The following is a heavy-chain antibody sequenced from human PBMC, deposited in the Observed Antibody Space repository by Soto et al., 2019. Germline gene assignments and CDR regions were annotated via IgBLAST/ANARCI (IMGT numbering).Heavy chain of an antibody. J-gene: IGHJ4*02. CDR2: INSNNGNT. D-gene: IGHD7-27*01. Sequence: QVQLVQSGAEVKRPGASVKVSCKASGYTFTSYGISWERQAPGQGLEWMGWINSNNGNTDYAQMLQGRLTMTTATPTSTVYMECRSLRSDDTAVYFCARDTPSLQTTGGIDYWGQGTLVTVSS. CDR1: GYTFTSYG. V-gene: IGHV1-18*01. CDR3: ARDTPSLQTTGGIDY.